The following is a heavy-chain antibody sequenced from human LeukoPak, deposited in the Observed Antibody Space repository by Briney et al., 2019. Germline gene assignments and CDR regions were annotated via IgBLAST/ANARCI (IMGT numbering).Heavy chain of an antibody. Sequence: PSETLSLTCTVSGGSISSSFYYWGWIRQPPGKGLEWIGSIYHSGSTYYNPSLKSRVTISVDTSKNQFSLKLSSVTAADTAVYYCARVSGSRPNGYFDYWGQGTLVTVSS. J-gene: IGHJ4*02. CDR2: IYHSGST. D-gene: IGHD1-26*01. CDR1: GGSISSSFYY. V-gene: IGHV4-39*07. CDR3: ARVSGSRPNGYFDY.